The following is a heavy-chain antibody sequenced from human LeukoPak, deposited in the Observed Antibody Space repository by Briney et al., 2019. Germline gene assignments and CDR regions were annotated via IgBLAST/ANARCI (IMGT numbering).Heavy chain of an antibody. CDR1: GFTFSSYS. CDR2: ISSSSSYI. V-gene: IGHV3-21*01. CDR3: ARNPPGAIP. D-gene: IGHD3-10*01. Sequence: GGSLRLSCAASGFTFSSYSMNWVRQAPGKEPEWVSSISSSSSYIYYAVSVKGRLTISRDNVKNSLYLQMNSLRAEDTAVYYCARNPPGAIPWGQGTLVTVSS. J-gene: IGHJ5*02.